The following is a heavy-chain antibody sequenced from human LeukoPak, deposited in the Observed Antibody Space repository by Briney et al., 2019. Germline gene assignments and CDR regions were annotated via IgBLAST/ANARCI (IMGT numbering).Heavy chain of an antibody. V-gene: IGHV1-46*01. CDR1: RYTFTSCD. CDR2: INPSGGST. J-gene: IGHJ4*02. Sequence: ASVKVSCKASRYTFTSCDINWVRQAPGQGLEWMGIINPSGGSTSYAQKFQGRVTMTRDTSTSTVYMELSSLRSEDTAVYYCARDRFTPFDYWGQGTLVTVSS. CDR3: ARDRFTPFDY.